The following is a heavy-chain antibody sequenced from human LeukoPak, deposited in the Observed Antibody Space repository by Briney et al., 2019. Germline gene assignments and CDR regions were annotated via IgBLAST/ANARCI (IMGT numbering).Heavy chain of an antibody. V-gene: IGHV1-18*01. Sequence: ASVKVSCKASGYTFTSYGISWVRQAPGQGLEWMGWISAYNGNTNYAQKLQGRVTMTTDTSTSTAYMELRSLRSDDTAVYYCARDWYRRGTYYYDSSGYPPGAPFDYWGQGTLVTVSS. CDR1: GYTFTSYG. D-gene: IGHD3-22*01. J-gene: IGHJ4*02. CDR3: ARDWYRRGTYYYDSSGYPPGAPFDY. CDR2: ISAYNGNT.